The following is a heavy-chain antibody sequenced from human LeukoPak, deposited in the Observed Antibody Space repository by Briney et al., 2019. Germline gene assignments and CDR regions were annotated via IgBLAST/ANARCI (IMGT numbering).Heavy chain of an antibody. CDR1: GGSFSGYY. V-gene: IGHV4-34*01. Sequence: SETLSLTCAVYGGSFSGYYWSWIRQPPGKGLEWIGEINHSGSTNYNPSLKSRVTISVDTSKNQFSLKLSSVTAADMAVYYCARVSGRWLQTRYYFDYWGQGTLVTVSS. CDR2: INHSGST. CDR3: ARVSGRWLQTRYYFDY. J-gene: IGHJ4*02. D-gene: IGHD5-24*01.